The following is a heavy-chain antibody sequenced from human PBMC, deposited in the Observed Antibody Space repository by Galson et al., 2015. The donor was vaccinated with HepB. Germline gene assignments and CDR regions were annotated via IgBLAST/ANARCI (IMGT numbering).Heavy chain of an antibody. CDR1: GFTFSNYT. V-gene: IGHV3-64D*06. Sequence: SLRLSCAASGFTFSNYTMHWVRQAPGKGLEYVSAINSNGGSIYYADSVKGRFTISRDNSKSTLYLQMSSLRADDTALYYCVKGERGFLIRWFDPWGQGTLVTVSS. CDR3: VKGERGFLIRWFDP. CDR2: INSNGGSI. J-gene: IGHJ5*02. D-gene: IGHD1-1*01.